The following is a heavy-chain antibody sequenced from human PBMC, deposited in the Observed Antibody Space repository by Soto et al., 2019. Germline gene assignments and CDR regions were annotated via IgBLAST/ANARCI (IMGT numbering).Heavy chain of an antibody. Sequence: SETLSLTCSVSGGSVTNGRSSWHWIRQARGKGLEWIAYIYHSGSTYYNPSLKSRVTISVDRSENQFSLKLSSVTAADTAVYYCVRESAASGPNCFDTWGPGTLVTVSS. CDR1: GGSVTNGRSS. CDR3: VRESAASGPNCFDT. V-gene: IGHV4-30-2*01. D-gene: IGHD6-13*01. CDR2: IYHSGST. J-gene: IGHJ5*02.